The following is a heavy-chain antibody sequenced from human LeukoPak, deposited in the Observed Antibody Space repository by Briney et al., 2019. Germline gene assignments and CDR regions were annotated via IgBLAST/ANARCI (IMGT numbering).Heavy chain of an antibody. Sequence: SQTLSLTCTVSGGSITSGSYYWSWIRQPAGKGLEWIGRFYTSGSTNYNPSLKSRVTISVDTSKNQFSLKLSSVTAADTAVYYCAGFGELGGMDVWGQGTTVTVSS. J-gene: IGHJ6*02. CDR2: FYTSGST. V-gene: IGHV4-61*02. CDR1: GGSITSGSYY. CDR3: AGFGELGGMDV. D-gene: IGHD3-10*01.